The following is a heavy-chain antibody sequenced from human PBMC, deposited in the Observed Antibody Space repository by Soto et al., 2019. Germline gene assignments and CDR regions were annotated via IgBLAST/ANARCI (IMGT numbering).Heavy chain of an antibody. CDR3: AAGGGLPRYY. CDR1: GGSISSGGYS. D-gene: IGHD5-12*01. J-gene: IGHJ4*02. CDR2: IYHSGST. Sequence: QLQLQESGSGLVKPSQTLSLTCAVSGGSISSGGYSWSWIRQPPGKGLEWIGYIYHSGSTYYNPSLQGRGNTSGDRSKNQFSLKLSSVTAADTAGYYRAAGGGLPRYYWGQGTLVTVSS. V-gene: IGHV4-30-2*01.